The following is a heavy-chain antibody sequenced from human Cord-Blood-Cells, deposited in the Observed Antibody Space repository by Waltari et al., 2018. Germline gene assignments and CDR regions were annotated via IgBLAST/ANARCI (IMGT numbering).Heavy chain of an antibody. CDR2: INPNSGGT. CDR1: GYNFTGHL. V-gene: IGHV1-2*02. J-gene: IGHJ3*02. D-gene: IGHD2-21*02. CDR3: AGIVVVTADAFDI. Sequence: QVQLVQSGAEVKKPGASVKVSCKASGYNFTGHLLPWVRQAPGQGLEWMGWINPNSGGTNYAQKFQGRVTMTRDTSISTAYMELSRLRSDDTAVYYCAGIVVVTADAFDIWGQGTMVTVSS.